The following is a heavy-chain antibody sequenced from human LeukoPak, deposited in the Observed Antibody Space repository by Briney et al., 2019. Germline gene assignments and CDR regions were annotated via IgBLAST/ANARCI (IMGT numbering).Heavy chain of an antibody. CDR2: INWNGGST. Sequence: GGSLRLSCAASRFTFDDYGMSWVRQAPGKGLEWVSGINWNGGSTGYADSVKGRFTISRDNAKNSLYLQMNSLRAEDTALYYCARDYSGSYVGYFDYWGQGTLVTVSS. D-gene: IGHD1-26*01. J-gene: IGHJ4*02. CDR3: ARDYSGSYVGYFDY. V-gene: IGHV3-20*04. CDR1: RFTFDDYG.